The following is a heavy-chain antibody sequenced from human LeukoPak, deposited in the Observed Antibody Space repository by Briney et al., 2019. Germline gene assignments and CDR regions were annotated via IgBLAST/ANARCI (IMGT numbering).Heavy chain of an antibody. CDR1: GFTLSSYA. V-gene: IGHV3-23*01. Sequence: GGSLRLSCAASGFTLSSYAMSWVRQAPGKGLEWVSAISGSGGSTYNTDSVKGRFTISRDNAKNTLYLQMNSLRADDTAIYYCTKDPNGDYIGAFDPWGQGTLVTVSS. D-gene: IGHD4-17*01. CDR2: ISGSGGST. CDR3: TKDPNGDYIGAFDP. J-gene: IGHJ5*02.